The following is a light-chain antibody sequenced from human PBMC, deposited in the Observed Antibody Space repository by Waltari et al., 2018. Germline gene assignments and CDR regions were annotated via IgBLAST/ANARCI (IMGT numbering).Light chain of an antibody. CDR3: QQYGSSIMYT. Sequence: EVVLTQSPDTLSLSPGESATLSCRASQSLTKRYLAWYQQKPGHSPRLLIYGASSRAAGIPYRFSGSGSGTDFTLTISRLEPEDSAVYYCQQYGSSIMYTFGQGTKLEIK. CDR2: GAS. J-gene: IGKJ2*01. V-gene: IGKV3-20*01. CDR1: QSLTKRY.